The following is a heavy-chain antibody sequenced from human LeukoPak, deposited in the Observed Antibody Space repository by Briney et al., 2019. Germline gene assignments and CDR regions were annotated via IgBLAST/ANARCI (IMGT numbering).Heavy chain of an antibody. CDR1: GFTFSTYW. D-gene: IGHD2/OR15-2a*01. Sequence: GGSLRLSCAASGFTFSTYWMHWVRQAPGKGLVWVSRINGDGSTTNHADSVKGRFTISRDNAKSTLYLQVNSLRVEDAAVYYCARVVLSGAYQIDLWGQGTLVTVSP. CDR2: INGDGSTT. J-gene: IGHJ5*02. CDR3: ARVVLSGAYQIDL. V-gene: IGHV3-74*01.